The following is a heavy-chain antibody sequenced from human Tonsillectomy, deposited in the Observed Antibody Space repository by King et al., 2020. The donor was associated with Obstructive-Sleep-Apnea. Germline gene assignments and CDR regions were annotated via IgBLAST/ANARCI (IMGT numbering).Heavy chain of an antibody. V-gene: IGHV2-70*11. CDR1: GFSLGTSGMC. CDR2: IDWDDDK. Sequence: TLKESGPALVRPTQTLRLTCTVSGFSLGTSGMCVTWIRQPPGKALEWLARIDWDDDKNYSTSLKTRLTISKDTSKNQVVLTMTNMDPVDTATYYCARISPATRPNGMDVWGQGTTVTVFS. J-gene: IGHJ6*02. D-gene: IGHD6-6*01. CDR3: ARISPATRPNGMDV.